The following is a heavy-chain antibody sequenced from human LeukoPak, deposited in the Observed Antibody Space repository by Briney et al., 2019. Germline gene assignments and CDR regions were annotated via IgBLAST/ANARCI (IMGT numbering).Heavy chain of an antibody. V-gene: IGHV3-23*01. CDR2: ISGNGGGT. CDR3: ARKTYYYDSGSYSKSYYFDY. CDR1: GLTFSSYA. D-gene: IGHD3-10*01. J-gene: IGHJ4*02. Sequence: PGGSLRLSCAASGLTFSSYAMSWVRQAPGKGLEWVSGISGNGGGTYYADSVKGRFTISRDNAKNSLFLQLNSLRAEDTAVYYCARKTYYYDSGSYSKSYYFDYWGQGTLVTVSS.